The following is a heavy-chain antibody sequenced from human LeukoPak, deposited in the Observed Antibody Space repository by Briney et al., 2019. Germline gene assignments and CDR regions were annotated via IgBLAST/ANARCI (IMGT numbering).Heavy chain of an antibody. V-gene: IGHV1-2*02. CDR1: EYTFTDYY. CDR3: ARDAWLVGTTNLYYFDY. D-gene: IGHD1-26*01. Sequence: ASVKVTCKASEYTFTDYYMHWVRQAPGQGLEWMGWINPNSGDTNYAQKFQGRVTMTRDPSISTAYMALTRLRSDDTAVYYCARDAWLVGTTNLYYFDYWGQGTLVTVSS. CDR2: INPNSGDT. J-gene: IGHJ4*02.